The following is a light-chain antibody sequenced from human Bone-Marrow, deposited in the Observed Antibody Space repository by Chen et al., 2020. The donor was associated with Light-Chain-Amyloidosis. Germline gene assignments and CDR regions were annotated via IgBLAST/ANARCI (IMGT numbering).Light chain of an antibody. J-gene: IGLJ3*02. V-gene: IGLV1-44*01. CDR3: ASWDDSLNGWV. CDR2: TNT. CDR1: SSNIGSRP. Sequence: QSVLTQPPSASGTPGQRVTISCSGSSSNIGSRPVNWYPHFPGTAPKLLISTNTQRPSGVPDRFSGSKSGTSASLAISGLQSEDEADYYCASWDDSLNGWVFGGGTKLTVL.